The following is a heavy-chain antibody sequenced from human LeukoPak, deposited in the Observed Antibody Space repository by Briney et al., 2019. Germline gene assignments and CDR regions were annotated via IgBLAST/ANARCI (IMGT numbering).Heavy chain of an antibody. J-gene: IGHJ4*02. CDR3: ARVLYCGGDRYYFDY. CDR1: GGSISSYY. V-gene: IGHV4-59*01. CDR2: IYYSGST. D-gene: IGHD2-21*02. Sequence: SETLSLTCTVSGGSISSYYWSWIRQPPGKGLEWIGYIYYSGSTNYNPSLKSRVAISVDTSKNQFSLKLSSVTAADTAVYYCARVLYCGGDRYYFDYWGQGTLVTVSS.